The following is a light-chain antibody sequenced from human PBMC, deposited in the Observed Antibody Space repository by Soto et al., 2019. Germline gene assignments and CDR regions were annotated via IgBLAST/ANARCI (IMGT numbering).Light chain of an antibody. V-gene: IGKV3-15*01. J-gene: IGKJ1*01. CDR2: GAF. CDR3: QQYNDWPLT. Sequence: EIVIPQSPVTLSVSPGERATLSCRASQSVSSNLAWYQQKPGQAPSLLIYGAFTRATGIPARFSGTGSGTEFTLTISSXQSEDFALYYCQQYNDWPLTFGQGTKVDIK. CDR1: QSVSSN.